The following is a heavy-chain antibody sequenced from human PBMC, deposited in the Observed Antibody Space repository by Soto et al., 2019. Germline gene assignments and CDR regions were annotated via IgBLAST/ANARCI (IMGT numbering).Heavy chain of an antibody. J-gene: IGHJ4*02. Sequence: PGGSLRLSCAASGFTFDDYAMHWVRQAPGKGLEWVSGISWNSGSIGYADSVKGRFTISRDNAKNSLYLQMNSLRAEDTALYYCAKDADILTGYSPFDYWGQGTLVTVSS. CDR1: GFTFDDYA. D-gene: IGHD3-9*01. CDR2: ISWNSGSI. CDR3: AKDADILTGYSPFDY. V-gene: IGHV3-9*01.